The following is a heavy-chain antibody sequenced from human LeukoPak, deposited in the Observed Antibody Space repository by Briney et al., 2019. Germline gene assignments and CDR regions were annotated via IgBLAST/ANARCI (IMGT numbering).Heavy chain of an antibody. CDR1: GFTFDDYA. D-gene: IGHD3-10*01. CDR3: AKDREIWFGAYFDY. J-gene: IGHJ4*02. CDR2: ISWNSGSI. V-gene: IGHV3-9*01. Sequence: PGRSLRLSCAASGFTFDDYAMHWVRQAPGKGLEWVSGISWNSGSIGYADSVKGRFTISRDNSKNTLYLQMNSLRAEDTAVYYCAKDREIWFGAYFDYWGQGTLVTVSS.